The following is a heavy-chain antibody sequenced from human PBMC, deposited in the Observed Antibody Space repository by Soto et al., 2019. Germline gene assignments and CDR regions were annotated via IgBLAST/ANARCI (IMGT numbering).Heavy chain of an antibody. CDR2: IYYSGST. CDR1: VGSISSYY. V-gene: IGHV4-59*01. D-gene: IGHD1-26*01. J-gene: IGHJ4*02. Sequence: QVQLQESGPGLVKPSETLSLTCTVSVGSISSYYWSWLRQPPGKGLEWTGYIYYSGSTNYNPSLTSRVTISVDTSKNQFSLKLSSVTAADTAVYYCARAEWELACYFDSWGQGTLVTVSS. CDR3: ARAEWELACYFDS.